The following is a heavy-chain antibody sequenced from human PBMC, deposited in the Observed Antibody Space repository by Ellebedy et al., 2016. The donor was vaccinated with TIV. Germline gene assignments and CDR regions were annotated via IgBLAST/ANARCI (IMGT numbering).Heavy chain of an antibody. V-gene: IGHV1-18*01. CDR2: ISVYNGNT. CDR3: ARERSEYSYGYCTGFDY. D-gene: IGHD5-18*01. CDR1: GYTFTSYG. Sequence: ASVKVSCKASGYTFTSYGISWVRQAPGQGLEWMGWISVYNGNTNYAQKLQGRVTMTTDTSTSTAYMELRSLRSEDTAVYYCARERSEYSYGYCTGFDYWGQGTLVTVSS. J-gene: IGHJ4*02.